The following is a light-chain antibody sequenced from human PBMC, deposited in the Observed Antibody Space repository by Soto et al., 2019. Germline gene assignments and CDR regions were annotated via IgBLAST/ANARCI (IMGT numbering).Light chain of an antibody. J-gene: IGKJ3*01. CDR3: MGDLLTYT. V-gene: IGKV2-28*01. CDR1: QSLLHSNGYNY. Sequence: DLVMTQSPLSLPVTPGEPASISCRSSQSLLHSNGYNYLHWYLQKPGQSPQLLSYWGSIRASGVPDRFSSSGSGTVFTLTVSRVEVDDFGGDYSMGDLLTYTFGPGPEVDIK. CDR2: WGS.